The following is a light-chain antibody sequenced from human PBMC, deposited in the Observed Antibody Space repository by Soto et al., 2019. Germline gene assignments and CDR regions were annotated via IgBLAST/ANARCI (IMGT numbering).Light chain of an antibody. CDR1: SSDVGGYNY. CDR2: DVT. J-gene: IGLJ1*01. Sequence: QSVLTQPRSVSGSPGQSVAISCTGTSSDVGGYNYVSWYQQHPGKAPKLIIYDVTKRPSGVPDRFSGSSSGNTASLPISGLQAEDEADYFCCSYAGSYSYVFGTGTKV. V-gene: IGLV2-11*01. CDR3: CSYAGSYSYV.